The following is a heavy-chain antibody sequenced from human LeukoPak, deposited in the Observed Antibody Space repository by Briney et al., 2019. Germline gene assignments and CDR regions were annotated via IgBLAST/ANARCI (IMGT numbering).Heavy chain of an antibody. Sequence: GASVKVSCKASGGTFSSYAISWVRQAPGQGLEWMGWISAYNGNTNCAQKLQGRVTMTTDTSTSTAYMELRSLRSDDTAVYYCASSSYSGSYYYYMDVWGKGTTVTVSS. D-gene: IGHD1-26*01. CDR1: GGTFSSYA. CDR3: ASSSYSGSYYYYMDV. V-gene: IGHV1-18*01. CDR2: ISAYNGNT. J-gene: IGHJ6*03.